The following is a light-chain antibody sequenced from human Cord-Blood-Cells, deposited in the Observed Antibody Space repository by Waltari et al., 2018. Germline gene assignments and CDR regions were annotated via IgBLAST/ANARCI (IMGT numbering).Light chain of an antibody. CDR3: QQSYSTPRA. Sequence: DIQMTQSQSSLSASVGDRVTITCRASQSISSYLNWYQQKPGKAPKLLIYAASSLQSGVPSRFSGSGSGTDCTLTISSLQPEDFATYYCQQSYSTPRAFGGGTKVEIK. CDR2: AAS. J-gene: IGKJ4*01. CDR1: QSISSY. V-gene: IGKV1-39*01.